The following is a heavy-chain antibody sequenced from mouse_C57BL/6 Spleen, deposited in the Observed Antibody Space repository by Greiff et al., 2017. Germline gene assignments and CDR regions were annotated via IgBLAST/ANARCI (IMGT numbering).Heavy chain of an antibody. D-gene: IGHD2-1*01. CDR3: ARGGDYGNTSFDY. CDR2: IDPSDSYT. J-gene: IGHJ2*01. Sequence: QVQLQQPGAELVMPGASVKLSCKASGYTFTSYWMHWVKQRPGQGLEWIGEIDPSDSYTNYNQKFKGKSTLTVDKSSSTAYMQLSSLTSEDSAVYYCARGGDYGNTSFDYWGQGTTLTVSS. CDR1: GYTFTSYW. V-gene: IGHV1-69*01.